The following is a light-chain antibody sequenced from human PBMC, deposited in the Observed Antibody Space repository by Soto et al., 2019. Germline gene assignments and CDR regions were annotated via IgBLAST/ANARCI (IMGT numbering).Light chain of an antibody. CDR3: QQLNSYPHT. V-gene: IGKV1-9*01. CDR1: QGISSY. J-gene: IGKJ4*01. CDR2: TAS. Sequence: DIQLTQSPSFLSASVGDRVTITCRASQGISSYLAWYQQKPGKAPKLLIYTASTLQSRVPSRFSGSGSGTEFTLTISSLQPEDFATYYCQQLNSYPHTFGGGTNVEIK.